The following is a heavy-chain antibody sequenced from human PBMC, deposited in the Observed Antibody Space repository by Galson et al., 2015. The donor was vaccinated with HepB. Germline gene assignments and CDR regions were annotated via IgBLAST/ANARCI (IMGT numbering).Heavy chain of an antibody. CDR3: ATGGRTSPRFSRPGGFDL. D-gene: IGHD3-16*01. CDR2: IIPIVDIA. J-gene: IGHJ2*01. Sequence: SVKVSCKASGGTFSRNGISWVRQAPGQGLEWMGRIIPIVDIANYAQKFQGRVTITADKSTTTAYMELSSLRSEGTAVYYCATGGRTSPRFSRPGGFDLWGRGTLVTVSS. CDR1: GGTFSRNG. V-gene: IGHV1-69*04.